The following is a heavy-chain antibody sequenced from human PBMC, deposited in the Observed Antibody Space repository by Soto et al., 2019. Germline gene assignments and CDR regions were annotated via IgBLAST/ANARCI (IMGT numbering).Heavy chain of an antibody. D-gene: IGHD5-12*01. J-gene: IGHJ4*02. V-gene: IGHV3-7*03. CDR2: INEDGSEK. CDR3: ARARGLAVH. CDR1: GVTFNNYG. Sequence: WGSLSLSCEASGVTFNNYGRSWVRQAPGKGLEWVANINEDGSEKNYVDSVKGRFTISRDNAKNSVYLQMSGLGAEDTAVYFCARARGLAVHWGRGTLVTVSS.